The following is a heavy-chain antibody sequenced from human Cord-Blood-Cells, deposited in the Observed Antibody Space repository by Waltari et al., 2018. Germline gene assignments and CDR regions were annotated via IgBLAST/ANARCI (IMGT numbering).Heavy chain of an antibody. CDR2: IKSKTDGGTT. Sequence: EVQLVESGGGLVQPGGSLRLSCAASGFTFSNAWMSWVRQAPGKGLEWVGRIKSKTDGGTTDYAAPVKGIFTISRDDSKNTRYLQMNSLKTEDTAVYYCTTYFSSGSYYFDYWGQGTLVTVSS. V-gene: IGHV3-15*01. J-gene: IGHJ4*02. CDR1: GFTFSNAW. CDR3: TTYFSSGSYYFDY. D-gene: IGHD1-26*01.